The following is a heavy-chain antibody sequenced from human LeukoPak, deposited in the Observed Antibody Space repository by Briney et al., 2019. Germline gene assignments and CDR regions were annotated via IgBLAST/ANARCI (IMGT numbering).Heavy chain of an antibody. CDR2: IRYDGSNK. D-gene: IGHD6-19*01. CDR1: GFTFSSYG. Sequence: GGSLRLSCAASGFTFSSYGMHWVRQAPGKGLEWVAFIRYDGSNKYYAESVKGRFIISRDTSKNTLFLQMNSLRAEDTALYYCARNDFGSGWLGDYWGQGTLVTVFS. V-gene: IGHV3-30*02. CDR3: ARNDFGSGWLGDY. J-gene: IGHJ4*02.